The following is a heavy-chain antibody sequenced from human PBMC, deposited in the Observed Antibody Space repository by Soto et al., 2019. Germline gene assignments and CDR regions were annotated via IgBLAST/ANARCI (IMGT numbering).Heavy chain of an antibody. CDR2: IYSGGST. Sequence: PGGSLRLSCAASGFTVSSNYMSWVRQAPGKGLEWVSVIYSGGSTYYADSVKGRFTISRDNSKNTLYLQMNSLRAEDTAVYYCARDPGYSSGWYYQNYYGMDVWAKGPRSPSP. D-gene: IGHD6-19*01. J-gene: IGHJ6*02. V-gene: IGHV3-53*01. CDR3: ARDPGYSSGWYYQNYYGMDV. CDR1: GFTVSSNY.